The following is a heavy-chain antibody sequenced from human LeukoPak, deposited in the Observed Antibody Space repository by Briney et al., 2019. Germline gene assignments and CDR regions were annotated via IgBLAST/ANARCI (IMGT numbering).Heavy chain of an antibody. CDR1: NYSISSDNY. J-gene: IGHJ5*02. V-gene: IGHV4-38-2*01. Sequence: PSETLSLTCVVSNYSISSDNYWGWLRQSPGKGLEWIGSISHSGSTYYNPSLQSRVTISVDTSKNQFSLNLTSVTTTDTALYYCARAVTGPRFDPWGQGTLVTVSS. CDR3: ARAVTGPRFDP. CDR2: ISHSGST. D-gene: IGHD6-19*01.